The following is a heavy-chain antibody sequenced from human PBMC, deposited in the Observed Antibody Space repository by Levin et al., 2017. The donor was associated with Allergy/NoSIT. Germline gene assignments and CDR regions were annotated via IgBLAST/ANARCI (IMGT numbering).Heavy chain of an antibody. CDR3: AKHSGGGL. CDR2: ISNGGTT. Sequence: PSETLSLTCVVSGDSITNTNWWSWVRQPPGKGLEWIGEISNGGTTRYNPSLRSRLTISLDKSQNQFSLKLNSVTAADTAVYYCAKHSGGGLWGQGTLVTVSS. J-gene: IGHJ4*02. V-gene: IGHV4-4*02. CDR1: GDSITNTNW. D-gene: IGHD3-16*01.